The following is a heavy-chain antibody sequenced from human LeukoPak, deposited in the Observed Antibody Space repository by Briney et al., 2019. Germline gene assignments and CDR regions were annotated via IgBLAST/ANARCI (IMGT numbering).Heavy chain of an antibody. V-gene: IGHV4-61*02. J-gene: IGHJ4*02. D-gene: IGHD5-18*01. CDR1: GGSISSGSYY. CDR2: IYTSGST. CDR3: ARFPGYSYGPHFDY. Sequence: PPQTLSLTCTVSGGSISSGSYYWSWIRQPAGKGLEWIGRIYTSGSTNYNPSLKCRVTISVDTSKNQFSLKLSSVTAADTAVYYCARFPGYSYGPHFDYWGQGTLVTVSS.